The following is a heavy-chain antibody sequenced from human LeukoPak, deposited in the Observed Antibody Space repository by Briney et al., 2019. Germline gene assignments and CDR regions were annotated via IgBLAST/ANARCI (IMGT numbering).Heavy chain of an antibody. D-gene: IGHD5-18*01. CDR2: IYYIGST. CDR1: GGSISSSSYY. V-gene: IGHV4-39*01. Sequence: SETLSLTCTVSGGSISSSSYYWGWLRQPPGKGLDWIGSIYYIGSTYYNPSLKSRVTISVDTSKNQFSLKLSPVTAADTAVYYYARQRHEGIQLWEIDYWGQGTLVTVSS. J-gene: IGHJ4*02. CDR3: ARQRHEGIQLWEIDY.